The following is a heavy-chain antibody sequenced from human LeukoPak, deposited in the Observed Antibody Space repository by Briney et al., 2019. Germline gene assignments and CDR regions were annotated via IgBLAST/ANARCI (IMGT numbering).Heavy chain of an antibody. J-gene: IGHJ4*02. CDR1: GFTFSGYE. V-gene: IGHV3-48*03. CDR2: ISSSGSTI. Sequence: GGSLRLSCAASGFTFSGYEMNWVRQALGKGLEWVSYISSSGSTIYYADSVKGRFTVSRANAKNSLYLQMNSLRAEDTAVYYCARDPGYCSTTSCYKFFDYWGQGTLVTVSS. CDR3: ARDPGYCSTTSCYKFFDY. D-gene: IGHD2-2*02.